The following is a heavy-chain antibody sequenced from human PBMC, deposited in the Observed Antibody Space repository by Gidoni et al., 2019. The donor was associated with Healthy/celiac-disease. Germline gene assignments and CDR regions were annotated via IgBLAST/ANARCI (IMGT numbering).Heavy chain of an antibody. CDR3: ASPRSWGDYEDYYYYGMDV. V-gene: IGHV3-66*01. J-gene: IGHJ6*02. CDR2: IYSGGST. Sequence: EVQLVESGGGLVQPGGSLRLSCAASGFTVSSNYMSWVRQAPGKGLEWVSVIYSGGSTYYADSVKGRFTISRDNSKNTLYLQMNSLRAEDTAVYYCASPRSWGDYEDYYYYGMDVWGQGTTVTVSS. D-gene: IGHD4-17*01. CDR1: GFTVSSNY.